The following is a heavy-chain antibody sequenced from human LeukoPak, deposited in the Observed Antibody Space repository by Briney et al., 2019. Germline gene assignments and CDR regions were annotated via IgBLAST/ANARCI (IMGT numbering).Heavy chain of an antibody. J-gene: IGHJ6*04. CDR2: IYYSGST. CDR1: GGSISSGGYY. D-gene: IGHD2-15*01. CDR3: ARDRPYCSGGSCYYYYYGMDV. Sequence: PSQTLSLTCTVSGGSISSGGYYWSWIRQHPGKGLEWIGYIYYSGSTYYNPSLKSRVTISVDTSRNQFSLKLSSVTAADTAVYYCARDRPYCSGGSCYYYYYGMDVWGKGTTVTVSS. V-gene: IGHV4-31*03.